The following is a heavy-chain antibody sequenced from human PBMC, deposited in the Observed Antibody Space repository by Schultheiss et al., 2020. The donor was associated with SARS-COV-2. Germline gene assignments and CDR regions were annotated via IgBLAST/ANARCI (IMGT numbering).Heavy chain of an antibody. V-gene: IGHV1-18*04. CDR1: GYTLTSYY. CDR2: ISAYNGNT. CDR3: ARGEGRIDGPYFDY. J-gene: IGHJ4*02. Sequence: ASVKVSCKAPGYTLTSYYMHWVRQAPGQGLEWMGWISAYNGNTNYAQKLQGRVTMTTDTSTSTAYMELRSLTSDDTAVYYCARGEGRIDGPYFDYWGQGTLVTVSS. D-gene: IGHD2-15*01.